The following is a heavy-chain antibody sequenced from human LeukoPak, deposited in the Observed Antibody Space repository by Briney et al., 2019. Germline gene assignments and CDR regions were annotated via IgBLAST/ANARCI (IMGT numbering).Heavy chain of an antibody. CDR2: IYYSGST. CDR1: GGSISSYY. D-gene: IGHD6-13*01. V-gene: IGHV4-59*01. CDR3: ARVTGYRIEDYYDY. Sequence: PSETLSLTCTVSGGSISSYYWSWIRQPPGKGLEWIGYIYYSGSTNYNPSLKSRVTISVETSKNEFSLKLRSVTAADTAVYYCARVTGYRIEDYYDYWGQGTLVTVSS. J-gene: IGHJ4*02.